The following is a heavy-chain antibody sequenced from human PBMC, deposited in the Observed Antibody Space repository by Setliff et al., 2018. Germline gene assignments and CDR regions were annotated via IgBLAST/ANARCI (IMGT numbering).Heavy chain of an antibody. V-gene: IGHV4-39*01. Sequence: ASETLSLTCTVSGGSISSSSYYWGWIRQPPGKGLEWIGSIYYSGCTYYNPSLKSLVTIYLDTSKSQFFLTLNSVTAADTAVYYCARMSGFLYMDVWGKGTPVTVSS. J-gene: IGHJ6*03. CDR1: GGSISSSSYY. CDR2: IYYSGCT. CDR3: ARMSGFLYMDV. D-gene: IGHD3-3*01.